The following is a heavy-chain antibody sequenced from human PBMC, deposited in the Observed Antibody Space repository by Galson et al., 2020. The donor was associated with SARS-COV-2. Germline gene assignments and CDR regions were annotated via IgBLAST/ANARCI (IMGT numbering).Heavy chain of an antibody. V-gene: IGHV3-21*01. CDR1: GFTFSSYS. CDR2: ISSSSSYI. Sequence: GGSLRLSCAASGFTFSSYSMNWVRQAPGKGLEWVSSISSSSSYIYYADSVKGRFTISRDNAKNPLYLQMNSLRAEDTAVYYCARGPYYYDSSGPSDYWGQGTLVTVSS. D-gene: IGHD3-22*01. J-gene: IGHJ4*02. CDR3: ARGPYYYDSSGPSDY.